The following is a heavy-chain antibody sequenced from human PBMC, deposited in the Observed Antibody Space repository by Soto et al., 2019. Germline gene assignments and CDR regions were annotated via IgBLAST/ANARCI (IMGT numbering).Heavy chain of an antibody. Sequence: QVQLQQWGAGMLKPSETLSLTCAVYGGAFSGYYWTWVRQTPGQGLEWIGEKEHGGSITYNPSLQSRVSISLDLVRKQVSLQLTSVTAADSATYYCARGHIVSSNFYFMEVWGKGNTVTVSS. J-gene: IGHJ6*03. V-gene: IGHV4-34*02. CDR3: ARGHIVSSNFYFMEV. CDR1: GGAFSGYY. CDR2: KEHGGSI. D-gene: IGHD3-16*02.